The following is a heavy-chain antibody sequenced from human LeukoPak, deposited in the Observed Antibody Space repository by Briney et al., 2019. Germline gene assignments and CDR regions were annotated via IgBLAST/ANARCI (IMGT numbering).Heavy chain of an antibody. D-gene: IGHD3-3*01. J-gene: IGHJ4*02. Sequence: PSETLSLTCTVSGGSISSYYWSWIRQPPGKGLEWIGYIYYSGSTNYNPSLRSRVTISVDTSKNQFSLKLSSVTAADTAVYYCARGRGYDFWGGYYRDLDYWGQGTLVTVSS. V-gene: IGHV4-59*01. CDR2: IYYSGST. CDR1: GGSISSYY. CDR3: ARGRGYDFWGGYYRDLDY.